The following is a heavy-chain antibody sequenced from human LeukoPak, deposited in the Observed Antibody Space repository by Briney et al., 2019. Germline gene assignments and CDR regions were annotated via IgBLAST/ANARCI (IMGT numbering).Heavy chain of an antibody. D-gene: IGHD3-22*01. J-gene: IGHJ5*02. CDR2: ISTHNGNT. V-gene: IGHV1-18*01. Sequence: ASVKVSCKASGYTFTYYGITWVRQAPGQGLEWMGWISTHNGNTSYAQKLQGRVTMTTDTSTSTAYMELRSLRSDDTAVYYCARGAGYYYDSSGFYYRWFDPWGQGTLVTVSS. CDR1: GYTFTYYG. CDR3: ARGAGYYYDSSGFYYRWFDP.